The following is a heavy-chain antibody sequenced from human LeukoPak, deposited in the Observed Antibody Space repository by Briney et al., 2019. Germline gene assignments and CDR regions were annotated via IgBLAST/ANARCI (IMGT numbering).Heavy chain of an antibody. Sequence: PGGSLTLSCAASGFTFNTNAMSWVRQPPGKGLEWVLAISGRTGGTYYADSVKGRFSISRDNSKSTLYLQMDSLRAEDTAVYYCAKCGNSGCHLIDYWGQGTLVTVSS. CDR3: AKCGNSGCHLIDY. V-gene: IGHV3-23*01. J-gene: IGHJ4*02. D-gene: IGHD5-12*01. CDR2: ISGRTGGT. CDR1: GFTFNTNA.